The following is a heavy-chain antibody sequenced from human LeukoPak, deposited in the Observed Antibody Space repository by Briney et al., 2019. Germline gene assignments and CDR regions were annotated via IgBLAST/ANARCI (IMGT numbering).Heavy chain of an antibody. J-gene: IGHJ6*02. CDR2: ISSSGSTT. D-gene: IGHD3-3*01. CDR1: GFTFSDYY. V-gene: IGHV3-11*01. Sequence: GGSLRLSCAASGFTFSDYYMSWIRQAPGKGLEWVSYISSSGSTTYYAESVKGRSTISRDNAKNSLYLQMNSLRAEDTAVYYCAGAPGSADFWNGYYYSGMDVWGQGTTVTVSS. CDR3: AGAPGSADFWNGYYYSGMDV.